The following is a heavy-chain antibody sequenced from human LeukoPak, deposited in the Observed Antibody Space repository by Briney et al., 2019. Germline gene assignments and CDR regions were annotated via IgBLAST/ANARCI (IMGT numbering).Heavy chain of an antibody. Sequence: PSETLSPTCAVYGGSFSGYYWSWIRQPPGKGLEWIGYIYYSGSTYYNPSLKSRVTISVDTSKNQFSLKLSSVTAADTAVYYCARDSAQTGPFGYWGQGTLVTVSS. J-gene: IGHJ4*02. V-gene: IGHV4-30-4*01. D-gene: IGHD3-10*01. CDR1: GGSFSGYY. CDR3: ARDSAQTGPFGY. CDR2: IYYSGST.